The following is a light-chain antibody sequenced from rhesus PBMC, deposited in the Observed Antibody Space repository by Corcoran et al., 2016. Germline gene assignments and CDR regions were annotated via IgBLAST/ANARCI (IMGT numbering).Light chain of an antibody. J-gene: IGKJ3*01. V-gene: IGKV1-19*01. CDR3: KQYDDRPFT. CDR2: AAS. CDR1: QGISSW. Sequence: DIQMTQSPSSLSASVGAKVTITCHASQGISSWLAWYQQKPGTAPKPLIYAASSLKTGVPSRFSCSGSGTEYTLNRDSLHPEDFATYYCKQYDDRPFTFGPGTKLDIK.